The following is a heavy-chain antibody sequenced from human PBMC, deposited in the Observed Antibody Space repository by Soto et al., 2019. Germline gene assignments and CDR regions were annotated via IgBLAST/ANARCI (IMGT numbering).Heavy chain of an antibody. CDR1: GCSISNYY. Sequence: SETLSLTCTVSGCSISNYYWSWIRQPPGKGLEWIGEINHSGSTNYNPSLKSRVTISVDTSKNQFSLKLSSVTAADTAVYYCARGRGLRDVSGRFSFGTHYYYYYGMDVWGQGTTVTVSS. D-gene: IGHD3-10*01. V-gene: IGHV4-34*01. CDR2: INHSGST. J-gene: IGHJ6*02. CDR3: ARGRGLRDVSGRFSFGTHYYYYYGMDV.